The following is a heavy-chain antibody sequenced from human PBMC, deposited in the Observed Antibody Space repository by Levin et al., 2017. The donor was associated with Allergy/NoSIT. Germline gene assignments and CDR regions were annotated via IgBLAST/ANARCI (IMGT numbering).Heavy chain of an antibody. D-gene: IGHD6-13*01. CDR3: ARHDPAAADHYFAY. J-gene: IGHJ4*02. Sequence: SETLSLTCTVSGGSVSNSNYYWAWIRQPPGKGLEWIGSIYYGGSTYYNPSLKSRVTISVDTSKNQFSVKLSSVTAADTAVYYCARHDPAAADHYFAYWGQGTLVTVPS. CDR2: IYYGGST. V-gene: IGHV4-39*01. CDR1: GGSVSNSNYY.